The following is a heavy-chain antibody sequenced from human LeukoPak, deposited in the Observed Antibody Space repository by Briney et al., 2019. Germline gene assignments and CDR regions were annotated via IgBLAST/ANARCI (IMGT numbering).Heavy chain of an antibody. CDR3: AKDCREYGLDV. J-gene: IGHJ6*02. CDR2: ITNNGGSA. CDR1: GFTFSTYT. V-gene: IGHV3-64D*06. Sequence: PGGSLRLSCSASGFTFSTYTMHWVRQAPGKGLEYVSFITNNGGSANYADSVKGRFTISRDNSQNTLYLQMSSLGTVDTAVYYCAKDCREYGLDVWGQGTTVTVSS. D-gene: IGHD1-26*01.